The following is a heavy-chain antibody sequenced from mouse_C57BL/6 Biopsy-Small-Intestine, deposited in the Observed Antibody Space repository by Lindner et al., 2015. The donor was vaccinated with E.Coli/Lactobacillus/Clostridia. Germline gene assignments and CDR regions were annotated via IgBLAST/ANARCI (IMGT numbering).Heavy chain of an antibody. CDR3: ARGSNYDYAMDF. J-gene: IGHJ4*01. CDR2: FHPYNDDT. CDR1: GYTFTTYP. V-gene: IGHV1-47*01. Sequence: VQLQESGTELVKPGASVKMSCKASGYTFTTYPIEWMKQSHGKSLEWIGNFHPYNDDTKYNEKFKGKATLTVEKSSSTVYLELSRFTSDDSAVYYCARGSNYDYAMDFWGQGTSVTVSS. D-gene: IGHD2-5*01.